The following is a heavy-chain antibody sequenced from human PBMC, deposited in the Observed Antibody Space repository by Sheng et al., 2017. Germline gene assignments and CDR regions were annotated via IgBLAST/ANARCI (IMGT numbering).Heavy chain of an antibody. J-gene: IGHJ6*03. CDR1: GGTFSSYA. CDR3: ARVGSLTSFYYYMDV. CDR2: IIPILGIA. V-gene: IGHV1-69*04. D-gene: IGHD2-2*01. Sequence: QVQLVQSGAEVKKPGSSVKVSCKASGGTFSSYAISWVRQAPGQGLEWMGGIIPILGIANYAQKFQGRVTITADKSTSTAYMELSSLRSEDTAVYYCARVGSLTSFYYYMDVWGKGTTVTVSS.